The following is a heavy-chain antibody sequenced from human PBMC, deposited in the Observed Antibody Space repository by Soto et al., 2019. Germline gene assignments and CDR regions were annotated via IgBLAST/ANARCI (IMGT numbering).Heavy chain of an antibody. D-gene: IGHD3-3*01. Sequence: QVQLVQSGAEVKKPGASVKVSCKASGYTFTSYDINWVRQATGQGLEWMGWMNPNSGNTGYAQKFQGRVTMTMNTSISKAYMELSSLRSEDTAVYYCARGRRFLGWSTDAFDIWGQGTMVTASS. CDR3: ARGRRFLGWSTDAFDI. CDR2: MNPNSGNT. CDR1: GYTFTSYD. V-gene: IGHV1-8*01. J-gene: IGHJ3*02.